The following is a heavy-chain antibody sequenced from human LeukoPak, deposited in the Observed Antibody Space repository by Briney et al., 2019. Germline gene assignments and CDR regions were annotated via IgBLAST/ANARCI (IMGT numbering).Heavy chain of an antibody. D-gene: IGHD2-15*01. CDR2: IYYSGST. J-gene: IGHJ4*02. Sequence: SETLSLTCTVSGGSISSYYWSWIRQPPGKGLEWIGYIYYSGSTYYNPSLKSRVTISVDTSKNQFSLKLSSVTAADTAVYYCARNVCSGGSCSFDYWGQGTLVTVSS. CDR1: GGSISSYY. CDR3: ARNVCSGGSCSFDY. V-gene: IGHV4-30-4*01.